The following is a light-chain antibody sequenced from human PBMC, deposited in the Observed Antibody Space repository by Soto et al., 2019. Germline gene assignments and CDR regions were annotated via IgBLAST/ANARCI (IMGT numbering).Light chain of an antibody. Sequence: EIVLTQSPGTLSLSPGERATLSCRASQTVSRSFLGWYQQKSGQAPRLVMFGATNRAPGIPDRFRGRVSGTVFILTLSRQYPEDVAVYYCQQYGTQPRTFGQGTKVEI. J-gene: IGKJ1*01. V-gene: IGKV3-20*01. CDR2: GAT. CDR3: QQYGTQPRT. CDR1: QTVSRSF.